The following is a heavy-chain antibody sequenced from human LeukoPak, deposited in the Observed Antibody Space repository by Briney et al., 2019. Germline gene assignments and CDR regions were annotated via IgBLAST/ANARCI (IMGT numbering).Heavy chain of an antibody. Sequence: SETLSLTCTVSGGSISGYYWSWLRQPPGKGVEWVGYIYSSGSTNYNPSLMSRVTISVDTSKNQFSLKLTSVTAADTAVYYCAKTVRQWLANDAFAIWGQGTMVTVSS. CDR2: IYSSGST. D-gene: IGHD6-19*01. CDR3: AKTVRQWLANDAFAI. V-gene: IGHV4-59*01. CDR1: GGSISGYY. J-gene: IGHJ3*02.